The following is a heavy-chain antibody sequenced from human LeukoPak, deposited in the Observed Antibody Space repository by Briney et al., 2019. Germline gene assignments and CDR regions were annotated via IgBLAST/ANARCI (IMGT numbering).Heavy chain of an antibody. CDR3: ARDLTYYDFWSGYAHYGMDV. D-gene: IGHD3-3*01. V-gene: IGHV3-53*01. CDR1: GFTFSSNY. Sequence: GGSLRLSCAASGFTFSSNYVSWVRQAPGKGLEWVSVIYSGGSTYYADSVKGRFTISRDNSKNTLYLQMNSLRAEDTAVYYCARDLTYYDFWSGYAHYGMDVWGQGTTVTVSS. CDR2: IYSGGST. J-gene: IGHJ6*02.